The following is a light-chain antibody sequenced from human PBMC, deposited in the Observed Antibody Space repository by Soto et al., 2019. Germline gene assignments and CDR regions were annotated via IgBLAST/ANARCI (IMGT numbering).Light chain of an antibody. J-gene: IGLJ3*02. CDR3: SSYTSSSTLL. CDR1: SSDVGGCHY. V-gene: IGLV2-14*01. Sequence: QSVLTQPASVSGSPGQAITISCTGTSSDVGGCHYVSWYQHHPGKAPRLVIYGATNRPSGVSNRFSGSKSGNTASLSISGLQAEDEADYYCSSYTSSSTLLFGGGTKVTVL. CDR2: GAT.